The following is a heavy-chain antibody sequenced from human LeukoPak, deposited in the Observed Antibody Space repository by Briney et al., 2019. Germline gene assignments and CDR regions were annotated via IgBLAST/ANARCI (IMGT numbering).Heavy chain of an antibody. Sequence: GGSLRLSCEASGITFSSYGIHWVRQAPGKGLEWVTFIRYDGADKYYADSVKGRFSIARDNSKNTVFLQMNSLRPEDTAIYYCVGALRVRHYNPHFDYRGQGTLVTVSS. V-gene: IGHV3-30*02. J-gene: IGHJ4*02. CDR3: VGALRVRHYNPHFDY. CDR1: GITFSSYG. CDR2: IRYDGADK. D-gene: IGHD3-10*01.